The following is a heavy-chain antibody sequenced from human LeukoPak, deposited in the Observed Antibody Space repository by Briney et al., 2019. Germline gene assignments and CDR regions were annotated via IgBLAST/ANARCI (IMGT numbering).Heavy chain of an antibody. Sequence: PSETLSLTCAVYGGSFSGYCWSWIRQPPGKGLEWIGEINHSGSTNYNPSLKSRVTISVDTSKNQFSLKLSSVTAADTAVYYCARGGSGLGRLWFDYWGQGTLVTVSS. CDR3: ARGGSGLGRLWFDY. CDR1: GGSFSGYC. V-gene: IGHV4-34*01. D-gene: IGHD5-18*01. J-gene: IGHJ4*02. CDR2: INHSGST.